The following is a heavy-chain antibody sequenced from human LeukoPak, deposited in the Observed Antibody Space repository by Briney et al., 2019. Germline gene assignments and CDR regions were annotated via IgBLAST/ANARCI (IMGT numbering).Heavy chain of an antibody. CDR3: ARDSHWSSGYYFFDY. CDR1: GFTFSSYA. CDR2: IKQDGSEK. V-gene: IGHV3-7*01. J-gene: IGHJ4*02. Sequence: GGSLRLSCAASGFTFSSYAMSWVRQAPGKGLEWVANIKQDGSEKYYVDSVRGRFSISRDNAKNSLYLQMNSLRAEDTAVYYCARDSHWSSGYYFFDYWGQGTLVTVSS. D-gene: IGHD3-22*01.